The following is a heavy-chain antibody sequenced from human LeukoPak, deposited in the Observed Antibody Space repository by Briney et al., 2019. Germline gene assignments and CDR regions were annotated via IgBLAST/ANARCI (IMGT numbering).Heavy chain of an antibody. CDR3: AKSVIPTAYQGTYYMDV. J-gene: IGHJ6*03. V-gene: IGHV3-30*02. Sequence: QAGGSLRLSCEASGFTFSNYGMHWVRQAPGKGLVWAAFIRHDGSKIYYADSVKGRFTISRDSSKSTLYLQTNSLRAEDTAVYYCAKSVIPTAYQGTYYMDVRGKGTTVIVSS. CDR2: IRHDGSKI. CDR1: GFTFSNYG. D-gene: IGHD2-2*01.